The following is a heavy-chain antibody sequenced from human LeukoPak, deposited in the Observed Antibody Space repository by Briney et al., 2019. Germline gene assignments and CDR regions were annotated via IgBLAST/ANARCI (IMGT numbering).Heavy chain of an antibody. D-gene: IGHD3-22*01. CDR1: GGSFGGYY. Sequence: PSETLSLTCAVYGGSFGGYYWSWIRQPPGKGLEWIGEINHSGSTNYNPSLKSRVTISVDTSKNQFSLKLSSVTAADTAVYYCARDSVDSSGSFYFDYWGQGTLVTVSS. V-gene: IGHV4-34*01. CDR3: ARDSVDSSGSFYFDY. J-gene: IGHJ4*02. CDR2: INHSGST.